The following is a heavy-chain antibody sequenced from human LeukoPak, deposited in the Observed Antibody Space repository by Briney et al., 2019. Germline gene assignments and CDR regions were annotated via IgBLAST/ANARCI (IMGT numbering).Heavy chain of an antibody. V-gene: IGHV3-74*01. Sequence: GGSLRLSCAASGLTLSGYWMHCVRQAPGKGLVWVSRINGDASSTSYADSVKGRFTISRDNAKSTLYLQMNSLRVEDTAVYYCARARGNTYGYFEYGGQGTLVTVSS. CDR3: ARARGNTYGYFEY. CDR1: GLTLSGYW. J-gene: IGHJ4*02. D-gene: IGHD5-18*01. CDR2: INGDASST.